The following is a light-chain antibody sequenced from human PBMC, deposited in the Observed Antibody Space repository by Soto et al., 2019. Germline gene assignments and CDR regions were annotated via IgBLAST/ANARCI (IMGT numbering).Light chain of an antibody. CDR3: CSSAGIYTFVV. V-gene: IGLV2-11*01. J-gene: IGLJ2*01. Sequence: QSALTQARSVSGSPGQSVTISCTGTSSDVGGYNSVSWYQQHPGKAPKLIIYDVSKRPSGVPDRFSGSKSGNTASLTISGLHAEDEADYYCCSSAGIYTFVVFGGGTKLTVL. CDR2: DVS. CDR1: SSDVGGYNS.